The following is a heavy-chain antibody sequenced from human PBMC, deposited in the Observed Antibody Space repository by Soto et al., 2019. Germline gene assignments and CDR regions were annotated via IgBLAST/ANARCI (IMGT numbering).Heavy chain of an antibody. Sequence: EVQLLESGGGVVQPGESLRLSCAASGFTFSSYAISWVRQAPGKGLEWVSSISVSGGSTYYADAVKGRFTFSRDNSKNPLYLQMNSLRAEGTALYYFARSKAFDHWGQGTLVTVSS. J-gene: IGHJ4*02. CDR3: ARSKAFDH. CDR1: GFTFSSYA. V-gene: IGHV3-23*01. CDR2: ISVSGGST.